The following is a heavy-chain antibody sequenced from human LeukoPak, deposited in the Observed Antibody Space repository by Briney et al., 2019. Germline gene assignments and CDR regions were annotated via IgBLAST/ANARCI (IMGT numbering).Heavy chain of an antibody. V-gene: IGHV3-53*01. J-gene: IGHJ6*02. CDR1: GFTVSSNY. CDR2: IYSGGST. CDR3: ARVRIDCGGDCSSYYYYGMDV. D-gene: IGHD2-21*02. Sequence: GGSLRLSCAASGFTVSSNYMSWVRQAPGKGLEWVSVIYSGGSTYYADSVKGRFTISRDNSKNTLYLQMNSLRAEDTAVYYCARVRIDCGGDCSSYYYYGMDVWGQRTTVTVSS.